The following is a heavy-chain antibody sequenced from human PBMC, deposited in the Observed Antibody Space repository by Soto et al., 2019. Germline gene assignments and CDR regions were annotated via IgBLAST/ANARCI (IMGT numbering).Heavy chain of an antibody. CDR2: ISTYNGDT. CDR1: GYTFITYG. V-gene: IGHV1-18*01. Sequence: QVQLVQSGAEVKEPGASVKVSCKASGYTFITYGMSWVRQAPGQGLDWMGWISTYNGDTKYADRLQGRVAMTTDTTTSTAYMALRSLRSDDTAVYYCARGPTDYYDNSGDYSLDYWGQGTLVTVSS. J-gene: IGHJ4*02. D-gene: IGHD3-22*01. CDR3: ARGPTDYYDNSGDYSLDY.